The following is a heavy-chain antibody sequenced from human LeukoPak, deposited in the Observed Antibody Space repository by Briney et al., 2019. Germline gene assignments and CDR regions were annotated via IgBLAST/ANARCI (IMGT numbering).Heavy chain of an antibody. J-gene: IGHJ6*03. CDR1: GFTFDDYA. V-gene: IGHV3-43D*04. D-gene: IGHD2-2*01. Sequence: PGGSLRLSCAASGFTFDDYAMHWVRQAPGKGLEWVSLISWDGGSTYYADSVKGRFTISRDNSKHSLYLKMNSLRAEDTALYYCAKDMRARVVVPAVHYMDVWGKGTTVTVSS. CDR3: AKDMRARVVVPAVHYMDV. CDR2: ISWDGGST.